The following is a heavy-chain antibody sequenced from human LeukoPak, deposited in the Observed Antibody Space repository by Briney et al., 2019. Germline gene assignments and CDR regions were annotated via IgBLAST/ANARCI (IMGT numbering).Heavy chain of an antibody. CDR1: GFTFSSYS. V-gene: IGHV3-21*01. Sequence: GGSLRLSCAASGFTFSSYSMNWVRKAPGKGLEWVSSISSSSSYIYYADSVKGRFTISRDNAKNSLYLQMNSLRAEDTAVYYCARDAGYYFSPFDPWGQGTLVTVSS. D-gene: IGHD3-22*01. CDR2: ISSSSSYI. J-gene: IGHJ5*02. CDR3: ARDAGYYFSPFDP.